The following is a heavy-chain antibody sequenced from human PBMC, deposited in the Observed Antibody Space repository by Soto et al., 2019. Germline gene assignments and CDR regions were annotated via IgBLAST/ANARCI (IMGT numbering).Heavy chain of an antibody. J-gene: IGHJ4*02. CDR2: INPGNGDT. V-gene: IGHV1-3*01. CDR3: AGGVGATAATFDY. Sequence: QVHLVQSGAEVKKPGASVKVSCKASGDTFTDYAIHWVRQAPRQRLEWLAWINPGNGDTQYSHKFQGRVTLTRDTSATTAYMELSSLRSEDTSVYFCAGGVGATAATFDYWGQGTLVTVSS. CDR1: GDTFTDYA. D-gene: IGHD1-26*01.